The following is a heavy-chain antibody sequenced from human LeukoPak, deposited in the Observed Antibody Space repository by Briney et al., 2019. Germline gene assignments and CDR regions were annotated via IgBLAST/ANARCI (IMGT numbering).Heavy chain of an antibody. CDR1: GYTFTAYY. V-gene: IGHV1-2*02. CDR2: INSNSGGT. D-gene: IGHD6-13*01. CDR3: ASGGVTAAGAFDY. Sequence: ASVKVSCKASGYTFTAYYMHWVRQAPGQGLEWMGWINSNSGGTNYAQKFQGRVTMTRDTSISTAYMELSRLRSDDTAVYYCASGGVTAAGAFDYWGQGTLVTDSS. J-gene: IGHJ4*02.